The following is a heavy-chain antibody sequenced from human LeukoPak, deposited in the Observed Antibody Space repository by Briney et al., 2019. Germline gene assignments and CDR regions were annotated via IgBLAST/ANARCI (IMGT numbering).Heavy chain of an antibody. D-gene: IGHD3-10*01. Sequence: GESLKISCKSSGYSFASYWIAWVRQMPGKGLEWMGIIYPGDSDTRYSPSFQGQVTISADKSISTAYLQWSSLEASDTAMYYCARLEYYYDSGGYYFDYWGQGTLVTVSS. J-gene: IGHJ4*02. CDR2: IYPGDSDT. CDR1: GYSFASYW. CDR3: ARLEYYYDSGGYYFDY. V-gene: IGHV5-51*01.